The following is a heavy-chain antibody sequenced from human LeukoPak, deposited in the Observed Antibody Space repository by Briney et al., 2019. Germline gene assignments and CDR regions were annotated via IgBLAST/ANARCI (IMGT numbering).Heavy chain of an antibody. CDR3: ARDIVVPAALDY. Sequence: GGSLRLSCAASGFIFSSYAMNWVRQAPGKGLEGVAVIPMEGNNKVYADSVKGRFTISSRHSGNTVLLQKCSLPEEDTAMYYCARDIVVPAALDYLCQGTLVTVSS. D-gene: IGHD2-2*01. CDR2: IPMEGNNK. J-gene: IGHJ4*02. CDR1: GFIFSSYA. V-gene: IGHV3-30-3*01.